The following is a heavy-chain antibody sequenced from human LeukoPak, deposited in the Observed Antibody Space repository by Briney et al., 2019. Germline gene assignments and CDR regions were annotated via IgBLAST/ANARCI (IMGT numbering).Heavy chain of an antibody. CDR3: ARVLLTGSYSWFDP. Sequence: ASVKVSCKASGGTFSSYASSWVRQAPGQGLEWMGRIIPILGIANYAQKFQGRVTITADKSTSTAYMELSSLRSEDTAVYYCARVLLTGSYSWFDPWGQGTLVTVSS. D-gene: IGHD3-9*01. J-gene: IGHJ5*02. CDR2: IIPILGIA. CDR1: GGTFSSYA. V-gene: IGHV1-69*04.